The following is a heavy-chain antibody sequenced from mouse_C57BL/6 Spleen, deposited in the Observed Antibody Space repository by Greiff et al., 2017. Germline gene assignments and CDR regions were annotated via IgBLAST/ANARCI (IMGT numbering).Heavy chain of an antibody. CDR3: ARIDGYYWYFDV. V-gene: IGHV1-82*01. CDR2: LYPGDGDT. D-gene: IGHD2-3*01. Sequence: QVQLKQSGPELVKPGASVKISCKASGYAFSSSWMNWVKQRPGKGLEWIGRLYPGDGDTNYNGKFKGKATLTADKSSSTAYMQLSSLTSEDSAVYFCARIDGYYWYFDVWGTGTTVTVSS. CDR1: GYAFSSSW. J-gene: IGHJ1*03.